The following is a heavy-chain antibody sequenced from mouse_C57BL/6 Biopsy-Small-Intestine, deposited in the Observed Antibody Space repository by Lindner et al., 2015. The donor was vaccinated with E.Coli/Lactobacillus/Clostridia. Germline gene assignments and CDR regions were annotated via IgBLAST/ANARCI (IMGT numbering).Heavy chain of an antibody. J-gene: IGHJ1*03. D-gene: IGHD1-1*01. CDR3: VRLWYGSSYGYFDV. Sequence: VQLQESGGGLVQPKGSLKLSCAASGFSFNTYAMNWVRQAPGKGLEWVAHIRSKSNNYATYYADSVKDRFTISRDDSENMLYLQMNNLKSEDTAMYYCVRLWYGSSYGYFDVWSTGTTVTVSS. V-gene: IGHV10-1*01. CDR2: IRSKSNNYAT. CDR1: GFSFNTYA.